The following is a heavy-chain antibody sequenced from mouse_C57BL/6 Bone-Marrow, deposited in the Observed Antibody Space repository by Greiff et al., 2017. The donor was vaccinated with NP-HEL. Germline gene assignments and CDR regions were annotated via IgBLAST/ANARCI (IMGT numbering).Heavy chain of an antibody. J-gene: IGHJ2*01. V-gene: IGHV1-36*01. CDR2: VYPYNGGT. CDR3: ARESYYDYGGYFDY. D-gene: IGHD2-4*01. CDR1: GFTFTDYY. Sequence: EVQLQESGPVLVKPGPSVKISCKASGFTFTDYYMHWVKQSHGKSLEWIGLVYPYNGGTSYNQKFKGKATLTVDTSSSSSYMELNSLTSEDAAVYYCARESYYDYGGYFDYWGQGTTLTVSS.